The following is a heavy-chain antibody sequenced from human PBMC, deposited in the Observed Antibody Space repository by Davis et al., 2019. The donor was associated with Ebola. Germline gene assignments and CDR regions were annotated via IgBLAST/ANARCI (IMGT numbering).Heavy chain of an antibody. CDR3: AREERRVMITFGGVISWFDP. CDR1: GYTFTSYG. D-gene: IGHD3-16*01. V-gene: IGHV1-18*01. Sequence: ASVKVSCKASGYTFTSYGISWVRQAPGQGLEWMGLISPYNGNTNYAQKLQGRVTMTTDTSTSTAYMELRSLRSDDTAVYYCAREERRVMITFGGVISWFDPWGQGTLVTVSS. CDR2: ISPYNGNT. J-gene: IGHJ5*02.